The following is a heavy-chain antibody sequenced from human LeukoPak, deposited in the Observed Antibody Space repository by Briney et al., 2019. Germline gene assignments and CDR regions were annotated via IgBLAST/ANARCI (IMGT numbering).Heavy chain of an antibody. CDR1: GITVSSHY. Sequence: GGSLRLSCAASGITVSSHYMTWVRQAPGKGLEWVSVIDSGGSTNSADSVKGRFSVSRDNSKNTLYLQMNSLRVEDTAVYYCARTYGDYDYNYGMDVWGQGTTVAVSS. D-gene: IGHD4-17*01. CDR2: IDSGGST. CDR3: ARTYGDYDYNYGMDV. V-gene: IGHV3-66*01. J-gene: IGHJ6*01.